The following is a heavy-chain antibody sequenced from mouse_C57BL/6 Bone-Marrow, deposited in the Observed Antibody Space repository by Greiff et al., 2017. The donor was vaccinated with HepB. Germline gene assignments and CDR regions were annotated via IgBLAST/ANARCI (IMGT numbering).Heavy chain of an antibody. CDR2: IDPSDSYT. Sequence: VQLQQPGAELVRPGTSVKLSCKASGYTFTSYWMHWVKQRPGQGLEWIGVIDPSDSYTNYNQKFKGKATLTVDTSSSTAYMQLSSLTSEDSAVYYCARGGEKKGEFAYWGQGTLVTVSA. V-gene: IGHV1-59*01. CDR3: ARGGEKKGEFAY. J-gene: IGHJ3*01. CDR1: GYTFTSYW.